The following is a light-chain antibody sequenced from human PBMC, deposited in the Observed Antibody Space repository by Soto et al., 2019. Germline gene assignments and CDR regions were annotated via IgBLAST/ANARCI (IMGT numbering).Light chain of an antibody. CDR3: QQYGSSPQT. V-gene: IGKV3-20*01. CDR1: QSVSRTY. Sequence: EIVLTQSPGTLSLSPGERATLSCRASQSVSRTYMAWYQQKPGQAPRLLIYGASNRVTGIPDRFSGSGSGTGFTLTIGGLEPEDFAFYYCQQYGSSPQTFGQGTRLEIK. J-gene: IGKJ2*01. CDR2: GAS.